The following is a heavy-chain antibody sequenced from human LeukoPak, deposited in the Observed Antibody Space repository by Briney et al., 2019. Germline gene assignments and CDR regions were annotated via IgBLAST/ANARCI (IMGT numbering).Heavy chain of an antibody. Sequence: GGSLRLSCTASGFIFSRYWMSWVRQAPGKGLEWVAKIKQDGSERYYVHSVEGRFTISGDNAENSLYLQMNSLRADDTAVYYCAKGGVATTTVDYWGRGTLVTVSS. J-gene: IGHJ4*02. CDR1: GFIFSRYW. CDR3: AKGGVATTTVDY. V-gene: IGHV3-7*01. D-gene: IGHD5-12*01. CDR2: IKQDGSER.